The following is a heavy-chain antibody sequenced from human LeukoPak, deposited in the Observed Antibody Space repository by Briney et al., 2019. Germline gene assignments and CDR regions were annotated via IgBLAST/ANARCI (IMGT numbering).Heavy chain of an antibody. CDR2: TYYSGST. Sequence: SETLSLTCTVSGGSISGYFWSWIRQPPGKGLDWIEYTYYSGSTNYNPSLKSRVTISVDKSTNQFFLKLSSVTAADTAVYYCARHNTSSWTFNYWGQGALVTVSS. V-gene: IGHV4-59*08. CDR3: ARHNTSSWTFNY. J-gene: IGHJ4*02. D-gene: IGHD6-13*01. CDR1: GGSISGYF.